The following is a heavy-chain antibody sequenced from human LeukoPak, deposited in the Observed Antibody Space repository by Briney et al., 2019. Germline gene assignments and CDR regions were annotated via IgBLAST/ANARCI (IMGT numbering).Heavy chain of an antibody. Sequence: SVKVSCKASGGTFSSCAISWVRQAPGQGLEWMGGIIPIFGTANYAQKFQGRVTITADKSTSTAYMELSSLRSEDTAVYYCARGLLWFGELPYYYYGMDVWGKGTTVTVSS. CDR2: IIPIFGTA. CDR3: ARGLLWFGELPYYYYGMDV. D-gene: IGHD3-10*01. CDR1: GGTFSSCA. V-gene: IGHV1-69*06. J-gene: IGHJ6*04.